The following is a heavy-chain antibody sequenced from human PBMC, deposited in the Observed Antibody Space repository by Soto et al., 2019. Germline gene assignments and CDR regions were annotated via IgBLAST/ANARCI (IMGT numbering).Heavy chain of an antibody. J-gene: IGHJ4*02. CDR2: YDPEDAKT. Sequence: ASVKVSCKLSGYTLLELSIHWVRQAPGKGLEWMGGYDPEDAKTVYAQKSQGRVIMTEDTSTNTAYLEVRGLRYEDTAVYYCASQNWRWREQFDHWGQGTLVTVSS. V-gene: IGHV1-24*01. D-gene: IGHD1-1*01. CDR3: ASQNWRWREQFDH. CDR1: GYTLLELS.